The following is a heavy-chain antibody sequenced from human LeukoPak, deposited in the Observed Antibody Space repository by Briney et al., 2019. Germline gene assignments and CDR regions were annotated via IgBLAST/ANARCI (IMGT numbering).Heavy chain of an antibody. J-gene: IGHJ4*02. CDR3: ARDAASSSLNY. D-gene: IGHD6-13*01. V-gene: IGHV3-48*03. CDR1: GFTFNNYE. CDR2: ISSSASSI. Sequence: PGGSLRLSCAASGFTFNNYEMNWVRQAPGKGLEWVSYISSSASSIYYADSVKGRFTISRDNAKNSLYLQMNSLRAEDTAVYYCARDAASSSLNYWGQGTLVTVSS.